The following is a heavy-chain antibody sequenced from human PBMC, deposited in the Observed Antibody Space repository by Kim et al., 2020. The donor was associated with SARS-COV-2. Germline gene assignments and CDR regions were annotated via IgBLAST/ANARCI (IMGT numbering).Heavy chain of an antibody. V-gene: IGHV3-30*04. CDR2: ISYDGSNK. CDR3: ASLTSGSNIHWFDP. J-gene: IGHJ5*02. CDR1: GFTFSSYA. Sequence: GGSLRLSCAASGFTFSSYAMHWVRQAPGKGLEWVAVISYDGSNKYYADSVKGRFTISRDNSKNTLYLQMNSLRAEDTAVYYCASLTSGSNIHWFDPWGQGTLVTVSS. D-gene: IGHD1-26*01.